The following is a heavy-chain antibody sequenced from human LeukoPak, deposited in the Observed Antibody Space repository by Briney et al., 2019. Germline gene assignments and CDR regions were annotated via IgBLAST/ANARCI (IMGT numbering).Heavy chain of an antibody. CDR1: GASISSSSDY. CDR3: ARDDVRGFS. CDR2: IFYSGST. Sequence: SETLSLTCTVSGASISSSSDYWGWIRQPPGKGLEWIGSIFYSGSTYYNPSLKSRVTTSVDTSRNQFSLRLSWMTAETTAVYYCARDDVRGFSWGQGTLVTVSS. J-gene: IGHJ5*02. V-gene: IGHV4-39*02.